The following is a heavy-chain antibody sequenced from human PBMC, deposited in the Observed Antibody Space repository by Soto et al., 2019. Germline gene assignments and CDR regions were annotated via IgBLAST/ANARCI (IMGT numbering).Heavy chain of an antibody. CDR1: GFTFSSYA. Sequence: EVQLLESGGGLVQPGGSLRLSCAASGFTFSSYAMSWVRQAPGKGLEWVSAVSGSGGSTYYADSVKGRLTISRENSKNTLYLQMNGLRAEDTAVYYRAKDSCGDYVINAEYSYSMDVWGKGTTVTVSS. V-gene: IGHV3-23*01. CDR2: VSGSGGST. CDR3: AKDSCGDYVINAEYSYSMDV. J-gene: IGHJ6*03. D-gene: IGHD4-17*01.